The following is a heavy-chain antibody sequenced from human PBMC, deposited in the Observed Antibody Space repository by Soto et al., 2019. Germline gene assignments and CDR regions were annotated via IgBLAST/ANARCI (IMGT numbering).Heavy chain of an antibody. J-gene: IGHJ5*02. V-gene: IGHV3-30-3*01. CDR1: GFTFSSYA. CDR3: AREWESYCSGGSCYQYNWFDP. Sequence: PGGSKRLSCAASGFTFSSYAMHWVRQAPGKGLEWVAVISYDGSNKYYADSVKGRFTISRDNSKNTLYLQMNSLRAEDTAVYYCAREWESYCSGGSCYQYNWFDPWGQGTLVTVSS. CDR2: ISYDGSNK. D-gene: IGHD2-15*01.